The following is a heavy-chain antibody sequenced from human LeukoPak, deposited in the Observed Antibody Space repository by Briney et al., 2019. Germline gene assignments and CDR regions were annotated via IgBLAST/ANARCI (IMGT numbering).Heavy chain of an antibody. CDR3: ARGPKYDY. D-gene: IGHD2-2*01. CDR1: GGSISSYY. V-gene: IGHV4-59*01. Sequence: ETLSLTCTVSGGSISSYYWSWIRQPPGKGLEWIGYIYYSGSTNYNPSLKSRVTISVDTSKNQFSLKLSSVTAADTAVYYCARGPKYDYWGQGTLVTVSS. CDR2: IYYSGST. J-gene: IGHJ4*02.